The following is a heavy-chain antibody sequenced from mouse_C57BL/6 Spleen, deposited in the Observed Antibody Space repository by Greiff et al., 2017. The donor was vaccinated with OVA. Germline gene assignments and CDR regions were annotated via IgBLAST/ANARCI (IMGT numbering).Heavy chain of an antibody. CDR3: ARNYYGSSLFDY. Sequence: QVQLQQPGAELVMPGASVKLSCKASGYTFTSYWMHWVKQRPGQGLEWIGEIDPSDSYTNYNQKFKGKSTLTVDKSSSTAYMQPSSLTSEDSAVYYCARNYYGSSLFDYWGQGTTLTVSS. CDR1: GYTFTSYW. V-gene: IGHV1-69*01. D-gene: IGHD1-1*01. J-gene: IGHJ2*01. CDR2: IDPSDSYT.